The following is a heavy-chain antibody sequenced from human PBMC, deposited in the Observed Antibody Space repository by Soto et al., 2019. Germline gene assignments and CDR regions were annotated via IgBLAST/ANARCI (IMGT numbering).Heavy chain of an antibody. CDR3: AKVALFYNFWSGPRKYYYYYGMDV. V-gene: IGHV3-23*01. J-gene: IGHJ6*02. Sequence: PGGSLRLSCAASGFTFSSYAMSWVRQAPGKGLEWVSAISGSGGSTYYADSVKGRFTISRDNSKNTLYLQMNSLRAEDTAVYYCAKVALFYNFWSGPRKYYYYYGMDVWGQGTTVTVSS. D-gene: IGHD3-3*01. CDR2: ISGSGGST. CDR1: GFTFSSYA.